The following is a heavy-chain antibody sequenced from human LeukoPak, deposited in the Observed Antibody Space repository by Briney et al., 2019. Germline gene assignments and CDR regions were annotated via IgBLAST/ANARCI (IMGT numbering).Heavy chain of an antibody. CDR1: NGSITSGHYY. D-gene: IGHD5-12*01. Sequence: PSETLSLTCTVSNGSITSGHYYWLWIRQHPGNGLEWLGYIYYTGSTYYNRSLRSRLTMAVDTSKNQFSLRLTSVTAADTATYYCTRGCAYALQFWGQGTLVTVSS. J-gene: IGHJ4*02. CDR3: TRGCAYALQF. CDR2: IYYTGST. V-gene: IGHV4-31*03.